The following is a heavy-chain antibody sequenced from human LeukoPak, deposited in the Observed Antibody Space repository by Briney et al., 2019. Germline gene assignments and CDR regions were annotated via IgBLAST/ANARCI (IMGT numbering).Heavy chain of an antibody. J-gene: IGHJ4*02. Sequence: GGSLRLSCAASGFSFSNAWMSWVRQAPGKGLEWVGRIKSKTDGGTTDYAAPVKGRFTISRDDSKNTLYLQMNSLKPEDTAVYYCTTVMRLYYSIDYWGQGTLVTVSS. CDR1: GFSFSNAW. CDR3: TTVMRLYYSIDY. CDR2: IKSKTDGGTT. V-gene: IGHV3-15*01. D-gene: IGHD2-21*01.